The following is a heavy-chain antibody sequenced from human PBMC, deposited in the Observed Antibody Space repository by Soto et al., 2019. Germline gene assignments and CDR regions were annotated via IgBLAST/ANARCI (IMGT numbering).Heavy chain of an antibody. CDR3: AKDRGVRAYYYYYGMDV. CDR1: GFTFSDYV. D-gene: IGHD6-6*01. CDR2: ISWNGGSI. V-gene: IGHV3-9*01. J-gene: IGHJ6*02. Sequence: EGQLAESGGGLVQPGRSLRLSCAASGFTFSDYVMHWVRQVPGKGLEWISGISWNGGSIGYADSIKGRFIISRDNAKNSLYLEMYSLRLEDTALYYCAKDRGVRAYYYYYGMDVWGQGTTVTVSS.